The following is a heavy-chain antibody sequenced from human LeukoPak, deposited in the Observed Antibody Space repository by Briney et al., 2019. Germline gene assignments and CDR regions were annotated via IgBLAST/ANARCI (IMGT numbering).Heavy chain of an antibody. Sequence: GGSLRLSCAASGFTFSSYAMHWVRQAPGKGLEWVAVISYDGSNKYYADSVKGRFTISRDNSKNTLYLQMNSLRAEDTAVYYCARERGGYHGYWGQGTLVTVSS. CDR2: ISYDGSNK. J-gene: IGHJ4*02. CDR1: GFTFSSYA. D-gene: IGHD5-12*01. V-gene: IGHV3-30-3*01. CDR3: ARERGGYHGY.